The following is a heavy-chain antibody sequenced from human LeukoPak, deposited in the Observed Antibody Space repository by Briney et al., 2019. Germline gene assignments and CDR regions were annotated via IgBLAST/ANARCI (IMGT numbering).Heavy chain of an antibody. Sequence: GGSLRLSCAASGFTFSSYSMNWVRQAPGKGLEWVSSISSSSSYIYYADSVKGRFTISRDNAKNSLYLQMNSLRAEDTAVYYCARTPGYSSSWYLCYFDYWGQGTLVTVSS. CDR2: ISSSSSYI. CDR3: ARTPGYSSSWYLCYFDY. V-gene: IGHV3-21*01. D-gene: IGHD6-13*01. CDR1: GFTFSSYS. J-gene: IGHJ4*02.